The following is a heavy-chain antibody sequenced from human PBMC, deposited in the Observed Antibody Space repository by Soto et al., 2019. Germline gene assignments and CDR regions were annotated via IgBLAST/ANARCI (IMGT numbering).Heavy chain of an antibody. CDR2: INAGNGNT. J-gene: IGHJ4*02. V-gene: IGHV1-3*01. CDR3: ARADSSGWYRRYYFDY. Sequence: ASVKVSCKGSEDTFDNHALNWVRQAPGQRLEWMGWINAGNGNTKYSQKFQGRVTITRDTSASTAYMELSSLRSEDTAVYYCARADSSGWYRRYYFDYWGQGTLVTVSS. CDR1: EDTFDNHA. D-gene: IGHD6-19*01.